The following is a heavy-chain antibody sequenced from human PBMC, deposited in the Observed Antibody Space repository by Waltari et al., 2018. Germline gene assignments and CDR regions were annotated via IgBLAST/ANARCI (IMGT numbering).Heavy chain of an antibody. V-gene: IGHV1-18*01. J-gene: IGHJ6*02. Sequence: QVQLVQSGAEVKKPGASVKVSCKASGYTFTSYGIRWARQPPGQGLEGMGWISAYKGNTNYAQKLQGRVTMTTDTSTSTAYMELRSLRSDDTAVYYCARDRSNDFWSGYLHYYYGMDVWGQGTTVTVSS. CDR2: ISAYKGNT. CDR1: GYTFTSYG. CDR3: ARDRSNDFWSGYLHYYYGMDV. D-gene: IGHD3-3*01.